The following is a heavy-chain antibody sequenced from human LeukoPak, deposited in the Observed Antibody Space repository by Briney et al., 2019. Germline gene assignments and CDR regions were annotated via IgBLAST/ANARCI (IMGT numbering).Heavy chain of an antibody. Sequence: PSETLSLTCTVSGGSISSSSYYWGWIRQPPGKGLEWIGSIYYSGSTYYNPSLKSRVTISVDTSKNQFSLKLSSVTAADTAVYYCARQREYDFWSGYYPYWGRGTLVTVSS. CDR1: GGSISSSSYY. D-gene: IGHD3-3*01. V-gene: IGHV4-39*01. CDR3: ARQREYDFWSGYYPY. J-gene: IGHJ4*02. CDR2: IYYSGST.